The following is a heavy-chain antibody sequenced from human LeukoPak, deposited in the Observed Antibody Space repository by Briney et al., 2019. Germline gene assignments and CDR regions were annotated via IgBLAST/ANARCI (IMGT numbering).Heavy chain of an antibody. Sequence: GGSLRLSCAASGFTFSSYSMNWVRQAPGKGLEWVSSISSSSSYIYYADSVKGRFTISRDNAKNSLYLQMNSLRAEDTAVYYCGRARPGGSYYRFSFDYWGQGTLGTVSS. J-gene: IGHJ4*02. D-gene: IGHD1-26*01. CDR3: GRARPGGSYYRFSFDY. V-gene: IGHV3-21*01. CDR2: ISSSSSYI. CDR1: GFTFSSYS.